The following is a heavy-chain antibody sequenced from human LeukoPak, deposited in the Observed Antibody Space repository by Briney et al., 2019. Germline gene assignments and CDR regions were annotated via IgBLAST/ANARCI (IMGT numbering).Heavy chain of an antibody. Sequence: PGGSLRLSCAASGFTFTSYWMSWVRQAPGKGLEWVANIKQDGSEKYYVDSVKGRFTVSRDNAKNSLYLQMNSLRAEDTAVYYCVTTFAGRREWGQGTLVTVSS. CDR2: IKQDGSEK. D-gene: IGHD3-16*01. V-gene: IGHV3-7*01. CDR3: VTTFAGRRE. CDR1: GFTFTSYW. J-gene: IGHJ4*02.